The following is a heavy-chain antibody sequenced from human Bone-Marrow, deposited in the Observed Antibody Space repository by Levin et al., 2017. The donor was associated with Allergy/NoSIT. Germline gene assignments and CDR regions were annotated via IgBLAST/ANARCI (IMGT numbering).Heavy chain of an antibody. V-gene: IGHV3-23*05. J-gene: IGHJ4*02. Sequence: ASVKVSCAASGFTFTRFALSWVRQAPGKGLEWVSSFANTAKTYYADSVMGRFTIFRDTSTNTLYLDMNNLRDEDTAIDYCAKDHESSGWPTFDHWGQGTLVTVSS. CDR2: FANTAKT. D-gene: IGHD6-19*01. CDR1: GFTFTRFA. CDR3: AKDHESSGWPTFDH.